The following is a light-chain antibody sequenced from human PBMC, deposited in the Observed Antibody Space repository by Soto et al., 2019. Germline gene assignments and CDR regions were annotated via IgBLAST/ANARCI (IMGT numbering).Light chain of an antibody. V-gene: IGKV1-17*01. CDR3: LQHSTSPLT. J-gene: IGKJ1*01. CDR2: AAS. Sequence: DLPMTQFPSSLSASVGDRVTITCRASQGIRNDLGWYQQKPGKAPKRLIYAASSLQSGGPSRFSGSGSGTEFTLAISSLQPEDSATFYCLQHSTSPLTFGQGTKVEIK. CDR1: QGIRND.